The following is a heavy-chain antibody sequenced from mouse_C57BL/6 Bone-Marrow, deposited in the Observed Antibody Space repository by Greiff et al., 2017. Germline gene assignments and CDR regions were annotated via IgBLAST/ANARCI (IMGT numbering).Heavy chain of an antibody. Sequence: EVKLVESGGDLVKPGGSLKLSCAASGFTFSSYAMSWVRQTPEKRLEWVATISDGGSYTYYPDNVKGRFTISRDNAKNNLYLQMSHLKSEDTAMYYCATNYYGSSYGYWGQGTTLTVSS. CDR1: GFTFSSYA. CDR2: ISDGGSYT. CDR3: ATNYYGSSYGY. D-gene: IGHD1-1*01. V-gene: IGHV5-4*03. J-gene: IGHJ2*01.